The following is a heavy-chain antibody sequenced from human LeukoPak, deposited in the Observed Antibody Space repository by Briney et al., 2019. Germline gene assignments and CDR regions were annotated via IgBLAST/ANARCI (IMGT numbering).Heavy chain of an antibody. V-gene: IGHV4-38-2*02. CDR2: IYHSGST. D-gene: IGHD6-13*01. J-gene: IGHJ4*02. Sequence: SETLSLTCTVSGYSISSGYYWGWIRQPPGKGLEWIGSIYHSGSTYYNPSLKSRITISVDTSKNQFSLKLSSTTAADTAVYYCARDYSTTHDYWGQGTLVTVSS. CDR3: ARDYSTTHDY. CDR1: GYSISSGYY.